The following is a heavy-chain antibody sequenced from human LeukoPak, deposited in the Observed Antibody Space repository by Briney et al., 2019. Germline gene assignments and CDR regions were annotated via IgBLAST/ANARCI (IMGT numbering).Heavy chain of an antibody. CDR1: GFTFSSYG. V-gene: IGHV3-30*02. CDR3: ATVAGTSHY. J-gene: IGHJ4*02. Sequence: PGGSLRLSCAAPGFTFSSYGMHWVRQAPGKGLEWVAFIHYDGSNTHYIDSVKGRFTISRDNSRNTLYLQMNSLRPEDTAVYYCATVAGTSHYWGQGTLVTVSS. CDR2: IHYDGSNT. D-gene: IGHD6-19*01.